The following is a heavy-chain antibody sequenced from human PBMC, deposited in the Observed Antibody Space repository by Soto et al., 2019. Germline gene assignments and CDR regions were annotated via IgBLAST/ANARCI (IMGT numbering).Heavy chain of an antibody. CDR2: IYPGDSDT. CDR1: VCTVSSYW. Sequence: AVQRSGEGSVCTVSSYWSSWERQMPGKGLEWMGIIYPGDSDTKYSPAFQGQVTISADKSINTAYLQWTSLEASDTAMYYCARKFAPEFFDSWGQGTLVTVSS. V-gene: IGHV5-51*01. CDR3: ARKFAPEFFDS. J-gene: IGHJ4*02. D-gene: IGHD3-10*01.